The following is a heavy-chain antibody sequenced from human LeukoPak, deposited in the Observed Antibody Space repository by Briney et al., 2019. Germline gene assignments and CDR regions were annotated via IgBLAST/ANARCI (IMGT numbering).Heavy chain of an antibody. CDR1: GFCFNVYA. CDR3: AKPISGGLAVTADWFHP. V-gene: IGHV3-23*01. CDR2: INANSGTT. D-gene: IGHD6-19*01. J-gene: IGHJ5*01. Sequence: GWSLPLSCAASGFCFNVYAMILLRQPPGDRLEGVSTINANSGTTSYAASVRGRLTISRDNSKNTLYLQLNTLRADDTATYYCAKPISGGLAVTADWFHPWGQGTLVVVSS.